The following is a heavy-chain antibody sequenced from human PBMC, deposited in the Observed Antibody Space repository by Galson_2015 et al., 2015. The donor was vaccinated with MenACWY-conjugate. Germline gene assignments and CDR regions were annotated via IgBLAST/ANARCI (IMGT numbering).Heavy chain of an antibody. D-gene: IGHD3-3*01. V-gene: IGHV1-69*13. J-gene: IGHJ6*02. CDR1: GGTFSSYA. CDR3: ARDPARGSEYDFWSGYPPAYYYYGMDV. CDR2: IIPIFGTA. Sequence: SVKVSCKASGGTFSSYAISWVRQAPGQGLEWMGGIIPIFGTANYAQKFQGRVTITADESTSTAYMELSSLRSEDTAVYYCARDPARGSEYDFWSGYPPAYYYYGMDVWGQGTTVTVSS.